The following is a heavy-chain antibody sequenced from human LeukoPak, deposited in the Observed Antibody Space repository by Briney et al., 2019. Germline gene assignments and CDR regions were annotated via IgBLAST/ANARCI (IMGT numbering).Heavy chain of an antibody. V-gene: IGHV5-51*01. CDR1: GYSFTSYW. CDR3: VRHITMVRGEISGWFDP. J-gene: IGHJ5*02. CDR2: IYPGDSDT. Sequence: GESLKISCKGSGYSFTSYWIGWVRQMPGKGLEWMGIIYPGDSDTRYSPSFQGQVTISADKSISTAYLQWSSLKASDTAMYYCVRHITMVRGEISGWFDPWGQGTLVTVSS. D-gene: IGHD3-10*01.